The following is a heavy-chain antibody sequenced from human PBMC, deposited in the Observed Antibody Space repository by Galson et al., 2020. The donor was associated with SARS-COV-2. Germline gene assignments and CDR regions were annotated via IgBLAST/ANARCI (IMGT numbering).Heavy chain of an antibody. CDR2: ISCNSGSI. J-gene: IGHJ3*01. D-gene: IGHD1-26*01. V-gene: IGHV3-9*01. CDR3: VKDNRYYSGTYYSHAFDV. CDR1: GCTFEEHA. Sequence: GESLRLSCAASGCTFEEHAMHWVRQVPGKGLEWVLGISCNSGSIFYVDSVKGRFTISRDNAKNSLYLQMNNLRAEDTALYCCVKDNRYYSGTYYSHAFDVWGQGTRVTFSS.